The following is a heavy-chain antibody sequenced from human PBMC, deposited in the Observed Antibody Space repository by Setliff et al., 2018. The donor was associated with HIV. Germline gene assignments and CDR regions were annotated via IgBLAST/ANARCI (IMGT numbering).Heavy chain of an antibody. CDR2: INPNNGGT. J-gene: IGHJ4*02. Sequence: ASVKVSCKASGYPFTGYYIHWVRQVPGQGPEWMGWINPNNGGTDSAQNFQGRLTMTKDTSTNTVYMELRMLRSDDTAIYFCARGVTFVGGLVVTGLYFDYWGQGALVTVSS. CDR1: GYPFTGYY. CDR3: ARGVTFVGGLVVTGLYFDY. V-gene: IGHV1-2*02. D-gene: IGHD3-10*01.